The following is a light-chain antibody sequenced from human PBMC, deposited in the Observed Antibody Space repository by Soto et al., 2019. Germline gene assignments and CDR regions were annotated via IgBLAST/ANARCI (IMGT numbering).Light chain of an antibody. CDR3: SLYTSSSHVE. J-gene: IGLJ2*01. V-gene: IGLV2-18*01. CDR2: EVS. Sequence: QSALTQPPSVSGSPGQSVTISCTGTSSDVGSYNRVSWYQQPPGTAPKLMIYEVSNRPSGVPDRFSGSKSGNTASLTISGLQAEDEADYYCSLYTSSSHVEFGGGTQLTVL. CDR1: SSDVGSYNR.